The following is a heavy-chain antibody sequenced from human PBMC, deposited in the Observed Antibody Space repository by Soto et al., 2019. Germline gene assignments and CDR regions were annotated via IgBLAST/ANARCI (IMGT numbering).Heavy chain of an antibody. CDR1: GGSISSNNW. CDR2: IFHSGST. J-gene: IGHJ4*02. V-gene: IGHV4-4*02. CDR3: ARVYSGSYSDS. D-gene: IGHD1-26*01. Sequence: QVQLQESGPGLVKPSGTLSLTCAVSGGSISSNNWWSWVRQPPGKGLEWIGEIFHSGSTHYSPSRKTRVTISVDKSKNHFSLNLTSVTAADTAVYYCARVYSGSYSDSWGQGTLVTVSS.